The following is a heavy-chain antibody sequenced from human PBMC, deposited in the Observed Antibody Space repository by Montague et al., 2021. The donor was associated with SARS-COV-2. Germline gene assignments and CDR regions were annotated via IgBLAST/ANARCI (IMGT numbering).Heavy chain of an antibody. V-gene: IGHV4-39*01. J-gene: IGHJ1*01. CDR2: IYHDGNT. CDR3: ARGPKMGGSCYYYN. CDR1: GDSIGSSSYN. D-gene: IGHD3-22*01. Sequence: SETLSLTCTVSGDSIGSSSYNWRWIPQPPGKGLEWLGNIYHDGNTYHNPSLKTRVSLSIDESKNQLSLRLSSVTVADTAAYSCARGPKMGGSCYYYNWGQGILVTVSS.